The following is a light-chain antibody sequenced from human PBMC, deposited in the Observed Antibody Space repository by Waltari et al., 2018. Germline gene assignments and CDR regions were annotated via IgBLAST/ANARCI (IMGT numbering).Light chain of an antibody. CDR1: QPVRTF. Sequence: EIVLTQSPATLTLSPGDTATLSCRASQPVRTFLAWYQQKPGQAPRLLIFDASSRATGISPKFRGSGSGTDFTLTVNNLEPEDFAVYYCQQRSSWPYTFGQGTRVDFK. V-gene: IGKV3-11*01. CDR2: DAS. CDR3: QQRSSWPYT. J-gene: IGKJ2*01.